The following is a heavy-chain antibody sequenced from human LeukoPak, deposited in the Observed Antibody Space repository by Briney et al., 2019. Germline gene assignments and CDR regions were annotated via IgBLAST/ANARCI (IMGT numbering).Heavy chain of an antibody. J-gene: IGHJ6*02. V-gene: IGHV6-1*01. CDR3: ARGPWNLHGSYYYYGMDV. CDR2: TYYRSKWYN. CDR1: GDSVSSNSAA. Sequence: PSQTLSLTCAISGDSVSSNSAAWNWIRQSPSRGLEWLGRTYYRSKWYNDYAVSVKSRITINPDTSKNQFSLQLNSVTPEDTAVYYCARGPWNLHGSYYYYGMDVWGQGTTVTVSS. D-gene: IGHD1-1*01.